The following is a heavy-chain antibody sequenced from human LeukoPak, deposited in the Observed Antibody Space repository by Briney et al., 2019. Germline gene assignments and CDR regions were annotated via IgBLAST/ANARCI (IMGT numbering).Heavy chain of an antibody. D-gene: IGHD3-10*01. Sequence: SETLSLTCTVSDGSINSGGYYWSWIRQHPRKGLEWIGYIYYSGSTYYNPSLKSRITISIDTSKNQFSLKLSSVTAADTAVYYCALGSGSYSGSWYFDLWGRGTLVTVSS. CDR1: DGSINSGGYY. CDR3: ALGSGSYSGSWYFDL. CDR2: IYYSGST. J-gene: IGHJ2*01. V-gene: IGHV4-31*03.